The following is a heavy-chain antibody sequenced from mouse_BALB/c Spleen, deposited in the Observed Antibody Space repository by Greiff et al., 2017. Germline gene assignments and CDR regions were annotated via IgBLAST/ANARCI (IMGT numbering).Heavy chain of an antibody. CDR1: GYTFTDYA. CDR2: ISTYYGDA. CDR3: ARWDGNDAMDY. V-gene: IGHV1S137*01. Sequence: LQQSGAELVRPGVSVKISCKGSGYTFTDYAMHWVKQSHAKSLEWIGVISTYYGDASYNQKFKGKATMTVDKSSSTAYMELARLTSEDSAIYYCARWDGNDAMDYWGQGTSVTVSS. D-gene: IGHD2-1*01. J-gene: IGHJ4*01.